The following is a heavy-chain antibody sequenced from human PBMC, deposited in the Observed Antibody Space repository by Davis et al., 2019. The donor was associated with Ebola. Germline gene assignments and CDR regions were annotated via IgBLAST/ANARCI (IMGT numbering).Heavy chain of an antibody. D-gene: IGHD1-1*01. V-gene: IGHV4-34*01. CDR1: GFTFSSYW. CDR2: INHSGRT. J-gene: IGHJ6*02. Sequence: ESLKISCAASGFTFSSYWMSWIRQPPGKGLEWIGEINHSGRTNYNPSLKSRVTISVDTSKNQFSLKLSSVTAADTAVYYCARVKSWERGLYYYYGMDVWGQGTTVTVSS. CDR3: ARVKSWERGLYYYYGMDV.